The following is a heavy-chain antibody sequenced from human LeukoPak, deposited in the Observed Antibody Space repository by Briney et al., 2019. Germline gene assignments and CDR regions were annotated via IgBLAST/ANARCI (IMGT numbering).Heavy chain of an antibody. V-gene: IGHV3-20*04. Sequence: RPGGSLRLSCAASGFTFDDYGMSWVRQAPGKGLEWVSGINWNGGSTGYADSVKGRFTISRDNAKNSLYLQMNSLRAEATALYYCARVTSSGWSSYFDYWGQGTLVTVSS. CDR2: INWNGGST. CDR1: GFTFDDYG. D-gene: IGHD6-19*01. CDR3: ARVTSSGWSSYFDY. J-gene: IGHJ4*02.